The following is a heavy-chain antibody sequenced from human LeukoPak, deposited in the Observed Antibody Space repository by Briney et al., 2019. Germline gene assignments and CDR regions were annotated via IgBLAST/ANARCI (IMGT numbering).Heavy chain of an antibody. D-gene: IGHD3-22*01. CDR2: IYSGGST. V-gene: IGHV3-53*01. J-gene: IGHJ4*02. Sequence: PGGSLRLSCAASGFTVSSNYMSWVRQAPGKGLEWVSVIYSGGSTDYADSVKGRFTISRDNSKNTLYLQMNSLRAEDTAVYYCARGGNYYDGSGYYYGLDYWGQGTLVTVFS. CDR3: ARGGNYYDGSGYYYGLDY. CDR1: GFTVSSNY.